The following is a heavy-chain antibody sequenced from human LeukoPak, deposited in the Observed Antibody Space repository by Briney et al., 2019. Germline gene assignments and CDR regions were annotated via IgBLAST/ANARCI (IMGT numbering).Heavy chain of an antibody. Sequence: GGSLRLSCAASGFTFSDYYMSWIRQAPGKGLEWVSYISSSGSTIYYADSVKGRFTISRDNSKNTLYLQMNSLRAEDTAVYYCAKGGSSWYPDWFDPWGQGTLVTVSS. V-gene: IGHV3-11*01. CDR1: GFTFSDYY. CDR3: AKGGSSWYPDWFDP. D-gene: IGHD6-13*01. CDR2: ISSSGSTI. J-gene: IGHJ5*02.